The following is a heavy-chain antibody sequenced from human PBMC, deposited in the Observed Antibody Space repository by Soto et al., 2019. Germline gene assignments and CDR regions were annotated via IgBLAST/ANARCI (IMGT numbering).Heavy chain of an antibody. D-gene: IGHD3-3*01. CDR1: GFDFSDHG. Sequence: PGGSLRLSCAASGFDFSDHGMHWVRQAPGEGLGWVTVISYDGTAKYYKESVKGRFTTSRDNSKKTPYLQIDSLRVEDTAVYYCAKDEGRFLRNYFNYGIDVWGLGTTVTVSS. V-gene: IGHV3-33*03. J-gene: IGHJ6*02. CDR2: ISYDGTAK. CDR3: AKDEGRFLRNYFNYGIDV.